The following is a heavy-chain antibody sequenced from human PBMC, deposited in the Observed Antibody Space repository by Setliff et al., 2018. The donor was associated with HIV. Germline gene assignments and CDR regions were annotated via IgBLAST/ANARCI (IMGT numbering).Heavy chain of an antibody. Sequence: PSETLSLTCSVSGGSISDNKYYWNWIRQPPGKGLEWTGSIYHTGKTYYNSALKNRLTISVDTSKNQFSLELSSVTAADTAVYYCASRVYYYDESRILREEGFVPWGQGTLVTVSS. V-gene: IGHV4-39*01. CDR2: IYHTGKT. J-gene: IGHJ5*02. CDR1: GGSISDNKYY. D-gene: IGHD3-22*01. CDR3: ASRVYYYDESRILREEGFVP.